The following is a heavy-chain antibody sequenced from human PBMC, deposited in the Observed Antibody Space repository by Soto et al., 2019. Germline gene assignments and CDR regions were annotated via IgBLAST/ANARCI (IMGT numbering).Heavy chain of an antibody. CDR1: GFTFSSYA. V-gene: IGHV3-30-3*01. CDR2: ISYDGSNK. D-gene: IGHD2-15*01. Sequence: SGGSLRLSCAASGFTFSSYAMHWVRQAPGKGLEWVAVISYDGSNKYYADSVRGRFTISRDNSKNTLYLQMNSLRAEDTAVYYCASSLGTVVNYFDYWGQGTLVTVSS. CDR3: ASSLGTVVNYFDY. J-gene: IGHJ4*02.